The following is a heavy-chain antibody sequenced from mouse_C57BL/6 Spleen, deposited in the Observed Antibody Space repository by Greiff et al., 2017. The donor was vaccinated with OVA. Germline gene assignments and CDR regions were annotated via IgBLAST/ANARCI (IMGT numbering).Heavy chain of an antibody. CDR3: ARITGTRAMDY. D-gene: IGHD4-1*01. CDR2: ISSGSSTI. Sequence: EVKLMESGGGLVKPGGSLKLSCAASGFTFSDYGMHWVRQAPEKGLEWVAYISSGSSTIYYADTVKGRFTISRDNAKNTLFLQMTSLRSEDTAVYYCARITGTRAMDYWGQGTSVTVSS. V-gene: IGHV5-17*01. CDR1: GFTFSDYG. J-gene: IGHJ4*01.